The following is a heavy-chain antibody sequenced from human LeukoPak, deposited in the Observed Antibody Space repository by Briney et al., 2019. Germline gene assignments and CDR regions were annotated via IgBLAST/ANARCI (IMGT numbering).Heavy chain of an antibody. CDR1: GYSFTSYW. J-gene: IGHJ4*02. CDR3: ARRGNSWTGFDY. V-gene: IGHV5-51*01. Sequence: GESLKISCKGSGYSFTSYWIGWVRQRPGKGLGWMGIVYPGDSDTRYSPSFQGQVTISADKSISTAYLQWSRLKTSDTAMYYCARRGNSWTGFDYWGQGTRVTVSS. D-gene: IGHD6-13*01. CDR2: VYPGDSDT.